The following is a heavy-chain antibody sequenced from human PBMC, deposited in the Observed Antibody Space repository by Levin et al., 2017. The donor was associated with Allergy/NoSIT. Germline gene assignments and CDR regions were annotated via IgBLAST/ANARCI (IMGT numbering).Heavy chain of an antibody. V-gene: IGHV4-39*07. CDR1: GGSISSSSYQ. J-gene: IGHJ4*02. CDR3: ARVLSAMSATGPEY. D-gene: IGHD6-13*01. CDR2: IYYTGST. Sequence: SETLSLTCTVSGGSISSSSYQWGWIRQPPGKGLEWIGNIYYTGSTSYNPSLKNRVTISIDTSKNQLFLRLTSVTAAETAVYYCARVLSAMSATGPEYLGQGILVTVSS.